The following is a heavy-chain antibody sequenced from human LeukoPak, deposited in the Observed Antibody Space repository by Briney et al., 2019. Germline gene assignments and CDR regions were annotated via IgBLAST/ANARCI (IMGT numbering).Heavy chain of an antibody. Sequence: PSETLSLTCTVSGGSISSYYWSWIRQPPGKGLEWIGYIYYSGSTNYNPSLKSRVTVSVDTSKNQFSLKLSSVTAADTAVYYCARGSTFIGSDYWGQGTLVTVSS. CDR2: IYYSGST. J-gene: IGHJ4*02. CDR3: ARGSTFIGSDY. D-gene: IGHD2-15*01. CDR1: GGSISSYY. V-gene: IGHV4-59*01.